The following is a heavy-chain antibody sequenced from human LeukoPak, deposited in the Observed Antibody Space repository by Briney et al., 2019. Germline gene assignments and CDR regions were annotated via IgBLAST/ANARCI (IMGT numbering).Heavy chain of an antibody. Sequence: ASVKVSCKASGYTFTSYDINWVRQAPGQGLEWMGWINPNSGGTNYAQKFQGRVTMTRDTSISTAYMELSRLRSDDTAVYYCARDPGTAFDYWGQGTLVTVSS. CDR1: GYTFTSYD. D-gene: IGHD6-13*01. CDR3: ARDPGTAFDY. J-gene: IGHJ4*02. V-gene: IGHV1-2*02. CDR2: INPNSGGT.